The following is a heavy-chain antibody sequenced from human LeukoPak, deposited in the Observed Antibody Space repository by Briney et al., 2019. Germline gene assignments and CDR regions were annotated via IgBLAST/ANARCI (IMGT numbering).Heavy chain of an antibody. CDR1: GYTFTFYA. J-gene: IGHJ5*01. CDR3: AKSTTQYCGSNNCYRYWLDS. V-gene: IGHV1-3*03. Sequence: ASVKVSCKASGYTFTFYAIHWVRQAPGQRPEWMGWINTGHGDTKYSQEFQGRVTITRDTSASTAYMELSSLKSEDTAVYYCAKSTTQYCGSNNCYRYWLDSWGQGTLVTVSS. D-gene: IGHD2-2*01. CDR2: INTGHGDT.